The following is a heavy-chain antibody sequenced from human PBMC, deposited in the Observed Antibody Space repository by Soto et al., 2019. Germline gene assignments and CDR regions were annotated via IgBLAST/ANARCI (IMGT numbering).Heavy chain of an antibody. J-gene: IGHJ4*01. CDR1: GFTFSSYA. D-gene: IGHD5-12*01. Sequence: TGGSLRLSCAASGFTFSSYAMNWVRQAQGKGLEWVSGISDSGAITYYADSVKGRFTISRDNSKNTLFLHMNSLRTEDTAVYFCARPDRDGYNYDYWGQGTLVTVSS. CDR3: ARPDRDGYNYDY. CDR2: ISDSGAIT. V-gene: IGHV3-23*01.